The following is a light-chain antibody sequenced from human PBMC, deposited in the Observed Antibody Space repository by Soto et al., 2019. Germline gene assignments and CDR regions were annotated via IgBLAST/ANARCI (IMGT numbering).Light chain of an antibody. CDR3: QQSYTTPPWT. Sequence: DIQMTQSPSSLSASVGDRVTITCRASQSLSTYLNWYQQVPGKAPKLLIYTASNLRSGVPSRFSGSGSGTDFTLTISSLQPEDVATYYSQQSYTTPPWTFGQGTKVEIK. V-gene: IGKV1-39*01. CDR1: QSLSTY. CDR2: TAS. J-gene: IGKJ1*01.